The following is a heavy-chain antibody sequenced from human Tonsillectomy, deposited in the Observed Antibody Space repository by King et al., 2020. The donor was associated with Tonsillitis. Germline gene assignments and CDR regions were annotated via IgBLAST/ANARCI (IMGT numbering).Heavy chain of an antibody. V-gene: IGHV3-33*05. CDR1: GFSFSSYG. J-gene: IGHJ4*02. CDR2: ISYDGSNK. D-gene: IGHD2-8*02. CDR3: ARERLWCMGWGIDS. Sequence: VQLVESEGGVVQPGRSLRLSCAASGFSFSSYGVHWVRQAPGKGLDWIAVISYDGSNKNYADSVKGRFTISRDNSNNTLYLQMNSLRVDDTEVSYCARERLWCMGWGIDSWGQGSLVTVSS.